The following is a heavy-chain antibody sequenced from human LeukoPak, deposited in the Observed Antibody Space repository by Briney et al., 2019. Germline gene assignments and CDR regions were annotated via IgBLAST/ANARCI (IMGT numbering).Heavy chain of an antibody. V-gene: IGHV3-23*01. D-gene: IGHD4-11*01. CDR3: AKGPYSNLRYFYMDV. CDR2: ISGGGGST. CDR1: GFTFSNYA. Sequence: GGSLRLSCATSGFTFSNYAMSWVRQAPGKGLEWVSAISGGGGSTHYADSVMGRFTISRDNSRNTLFLQLNSLRAEDTAVYYCAKGPYSNLRYFYMDVWGEGTTVTVSS. J-gene: IGHJ6*03.